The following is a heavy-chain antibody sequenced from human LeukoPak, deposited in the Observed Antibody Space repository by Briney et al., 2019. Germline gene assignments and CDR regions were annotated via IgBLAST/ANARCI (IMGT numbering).Heavy chain of an antibody. J-gene: IGHJ5*02. CDR3: ARDNSVGDTAWWFDP. CDR1: GCTFTSYY. Sequence: GASVKVSCKASGCTFTSYYMHWVRQAPGQGLEWMGLINPSGSSTSYAQKFQGRLSLTRDMSTSTDYMELSSLRSEDTAVYYCARDNSVGDTAWWFDPWGQGTLVTVSS. D-gene: IGHD1-26*01. V-gene: IGHV1-46*01. CDR2: INPSGSST.